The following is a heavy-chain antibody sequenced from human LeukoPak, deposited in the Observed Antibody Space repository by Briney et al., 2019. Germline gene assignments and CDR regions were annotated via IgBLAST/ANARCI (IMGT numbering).Heavy chain of an antibody. CDR2: ISSSGSTI. CDR1: GFTFSDYY. J-gene: IGHJ3*02. D-gene: IGHD4-11*01. Sequence: GGSLRLSCAASGFTFSDYYMSWIRQAPGKGLDGVSYISSSGSTIYYADSVKGRFTISRDNAKNSLYLQMNSLRAEDTAVYYCARPMTTVTTGGAFDIWGQGTMVTVSS. CDR3: ARPMTTVTTGGAFDI. V-gene: IGHV3-11*01.